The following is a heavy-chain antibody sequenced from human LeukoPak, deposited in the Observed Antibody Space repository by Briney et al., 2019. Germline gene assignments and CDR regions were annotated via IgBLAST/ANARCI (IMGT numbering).Heavy chain of an antibody. CDR2: ISSSSSYI. CDR3: ARLRDYFTHAFDI. V-gene: IGHV3-21*01. Sequence: PGGSLRLSCAASGFTFIDYSVNWVRQAPEKGLEWVSSISSSSSYIFYADSLKGRFTISRDNAINSLYLQMNSLRAEDTAVYYCARLRDYFTHAFDIWGQGTMVTVSS. CDR1: GFTFIDYS. D-gene: IGHD3-10*01. J-gene: IGHJ3*02.